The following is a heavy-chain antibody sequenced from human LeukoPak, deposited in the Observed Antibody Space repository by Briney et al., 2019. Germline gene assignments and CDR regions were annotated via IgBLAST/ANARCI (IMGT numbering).Heavy chain of an antibody. D-gene: IGHD3-22*01. V-gene: IGHV4-59*01. CDR2: IYYSGST. J-gene: IGHJ6*02. Sequence: SETLSLTCTVSGGSISSYYWSWIRQPPGKGLEWIWYIYYSGSTNYNPSLKSRVTISVDTSKNQSSLKLSSVTAADTAVYYCARDRPDSKGCYGMDVWGQGTTVTVSS. CDR1: GGSISSYY. CDR3: ARDRPDSKGCYGMDV.